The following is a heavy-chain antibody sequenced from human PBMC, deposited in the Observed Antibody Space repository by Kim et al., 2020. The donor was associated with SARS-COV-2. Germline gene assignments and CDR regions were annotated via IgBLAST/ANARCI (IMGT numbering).Heavy chain of an antibody. Sequence: ASVNVSCKVSGYTLTELSMHWVRQAPGKGLAWMGGFDPEDGETIYAQKFQGRVTMTEDTSTDTAYMELSSLRSEDTAVYYCATGFVLDGSLRPNYYYYYCMDVWGQGTTVTVSS. CDR1: GYTLTELS. V-gene: IGHV1-24*01. CDR2: FDPEDGET. CDR3: ATGFVLDGSLRPNYYYYYCMDV. D-gene: IGHD3-10*01. J-gene: IGHJ6*02.